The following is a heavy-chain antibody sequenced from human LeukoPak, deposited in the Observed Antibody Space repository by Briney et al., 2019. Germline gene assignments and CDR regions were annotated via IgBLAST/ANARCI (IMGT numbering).Heavy chain of an antibody. CDR3: AKDIKGIAAAGTFDY. V-gene: IGHV3-9*01. J-gene: IGHJ4*02. Sequence: GGSLRLSCAASGFTFDDYAMHWVRQAPGKGLEWVSGISWNSGSIGYADSVKGRFTISRDNAKSSLYLQMNSLRAEDTALYYCAKDIKGIAAAGTFDYWGQGTLVTVSS. CDR1: GFTFDDYA. CDR2: ISWNSGSI. D-gene: IGHD6-13*01.